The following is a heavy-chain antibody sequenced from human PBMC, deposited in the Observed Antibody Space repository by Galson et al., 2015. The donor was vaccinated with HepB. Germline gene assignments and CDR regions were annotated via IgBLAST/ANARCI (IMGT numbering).Heavy chain of an antibody. V-gene: IGHV5-10-1*01. CDR1: GYIFTNNW. Sequence: QSGAEVTKPGESLRISCKGSGYIFTNNWITWLRHMPGKGLEWMGRIDPVDSYIDYSPSFQGHVIISVDKSINTAYLQWNSLKASDTAMYYCARGRGWYDPWGQGTLVTVSS. CDR3: ARGRGWYDP. CDR2: IDPVDSYI. J-gene: IGHJ5*02. D-gene: IGHD3-10*01.